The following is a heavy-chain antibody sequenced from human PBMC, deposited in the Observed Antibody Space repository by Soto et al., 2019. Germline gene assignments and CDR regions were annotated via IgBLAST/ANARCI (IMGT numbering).Heavy chain of an antibody. CDR3: ARLPKGSLVTA. V-gene: IGHV3-48*02. J-gene: IGHJ4*02. D-gene: IGHD2-21*02. CDR1: GFRFSDHS. CDR2: ISSNSDTT. Sequence: LVESGGDLVYPGGSLRLSCVASGFRFSDHSMNWVRQAPGKGLQWISYISSNSDTTYYADSVKGRFTVSRDNAKNALFRQMNSLRDDDTATYYCARLPKGSLVTAWGQGARVTVSS.